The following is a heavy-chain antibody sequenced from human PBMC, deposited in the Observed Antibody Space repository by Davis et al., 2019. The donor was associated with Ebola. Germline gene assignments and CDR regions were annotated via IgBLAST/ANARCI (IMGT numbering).Heavy chain of an antibody. CDR2: VILKSGAT. J-gene: IGHJ4*02. V-gene: IGHV1-2*06. CDR3: ARGHNYAHEY. Sequence: ASVKVSCKASGYTFTDYGVGWVRQAPGQGLEWLGRVILKSGATNYAQKFQGRVTMTRDTSISTVYMELSSLRYDDTADYYCARGHNYAHEYWGQGTLVTVSS. D-gene: IGHD4-11*01. CDR1: GYTFTDYG.